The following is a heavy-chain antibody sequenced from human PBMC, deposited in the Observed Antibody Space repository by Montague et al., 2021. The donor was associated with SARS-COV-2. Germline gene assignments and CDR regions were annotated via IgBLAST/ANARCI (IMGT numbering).Heavy chain of an antibody. V-gene: IGHV3-48*02. CDR3: ARDRWDRNGMDV. D-gene: IGHD5-24*01. Sequence: SLRLSCAASGFTFSSYSMNWVRQAPGKGLEWVSYISSNSSTIYYADSVKGRFTISRDNAKNSLYLQMNSLRDEDTAVYYCARDRWDRNGMDVWGQGTTVTVSS. CDR2: ISSNSSTI. CDR1: GFTFSSYS. J-gene: IGHJ6*02.